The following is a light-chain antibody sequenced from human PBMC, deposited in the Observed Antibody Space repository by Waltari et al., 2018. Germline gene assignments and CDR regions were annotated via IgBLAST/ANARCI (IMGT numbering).Light chain of an antibody. V-gene: IGLV3-1*01. CDR3: QAWDTTTVV. CDR2: QDS. Sequence: SYELTQPASVSVSPGQTATITCSGDKLADKYACWYRQKPGQSPVVVIHQDSKRPSGIPERISGSNSGNTATLTISGTQAMDEADYYCQAWDTTTVVFGGGTKLTVL. J-gene: IGLJ2*01. CDR1: KLADKY.